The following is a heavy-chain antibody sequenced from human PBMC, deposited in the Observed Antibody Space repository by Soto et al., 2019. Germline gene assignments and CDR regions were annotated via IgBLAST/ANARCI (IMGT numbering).Heavy chain of an antibody. Sequence: QVQLVQSGAEVKKPGSSVKVSCKASGGTFSSYAISWVRQAPGQGLEWMGGIIPMFGTADYAQKFQGRVTITADESTSTSYMELSSLRSEDTAVYYCASHSYDSSGYNYYCGMDVWGQGPTVTVSS. D-gene: IGHD3-22*01. CDR3: ASHSYDSSGYNYYCGMDV. CDR1: GGTFSSYA. CDR2: IIPMFGTA. J-gene: IGHJ6*02. V-gene: IGHV1-69*12.